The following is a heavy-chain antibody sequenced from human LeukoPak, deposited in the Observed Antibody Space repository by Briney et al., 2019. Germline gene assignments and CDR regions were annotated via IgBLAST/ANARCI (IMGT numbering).Heavy chain of an antibody. V-gene: IGHV3-23*01. J-gene: IGHJ6*04. Sequence: PGGSLRLSCAASGFTFSDYYMSWIRQAPGKGLEWVSAISGSDSRTYYADSVKGRFTISRDNSKNTLYLQMNSLRAEDTAVYYCAELGITMIGGVWGKGTTVTISS. CDR2: ISGSDSRT. CDR1: GFTFSDYY. CDR3: AELGITMIGGV. D-gene: IGHD3-10*02.